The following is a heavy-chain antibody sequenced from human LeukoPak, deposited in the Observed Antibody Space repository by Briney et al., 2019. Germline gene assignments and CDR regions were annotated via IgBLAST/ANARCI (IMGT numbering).Heavy chain of an antibody. CDR3: ARVSKFFYGDAFDI. CDR2: ISSSSSYI. J-gene: IGHJ3*02. V-gene: IGHV3-21*01. Sequence: GGSLRLSCAASGFTFSSYSMNWVRQAPGKGLEWVSSISSSSSYICYADSVKGRFTISRDNAKNSLYLQMNSLRAEDTAVYYCARVSKFFYGDAFDIWGQGTMVTVFS. CDR1: GFTFSSYS. D-gene: IGHD2/OR15-2a*01.